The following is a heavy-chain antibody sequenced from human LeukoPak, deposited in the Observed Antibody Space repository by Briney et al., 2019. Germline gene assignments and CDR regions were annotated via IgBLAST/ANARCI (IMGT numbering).Heavy chain of an antibody. CDR2: IWFDGSNK. Sequence: GGSLRLSCAPSVFIFRIYGMHWVRQAPGKGLEWGALIWFDGSNKYYADSVKGRFTISRDHSKNTVYLKMKSLRAEDTSVYYCVSDRGCWYNGVSPADAFGIWGQGTMVTVSS. D-gene: IGHD2-8*01. V-gene: IGHV3-33*01. CDR3: VSDRGCWYNGVSPADAFGI. J-gene: IGHJ3*02. CDR1: VFIFRIYG.